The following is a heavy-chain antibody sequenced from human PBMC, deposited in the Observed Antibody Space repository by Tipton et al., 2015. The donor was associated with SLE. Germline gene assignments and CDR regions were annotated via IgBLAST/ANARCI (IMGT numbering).Heavy chain of an antibody. J-gene: IGHJ3*02. V-gene: IGHV3-7*01. CDR3: AKDGGGAIRAFDI. CDR1: GFTFSSYW. CDR2: IKQDGSEK. D-gene: IGHD2-21*01. Sequence: SLRLSCAASGFTFSSYWMSWVRQAPGKGLEWVANIKQDGSEKYYVDSVKGRFTISRDNAKNSLYLQMNSLRAEDTAVYYCAKDGGGAIRAFDIWGQGTMVTVSS.